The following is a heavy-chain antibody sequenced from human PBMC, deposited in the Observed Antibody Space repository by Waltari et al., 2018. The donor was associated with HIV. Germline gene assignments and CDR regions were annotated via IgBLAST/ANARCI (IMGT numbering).Heavy chain of an antibody. CDR3: ARDRWVASSNWYVDF. J-gene: IGHJ4*02. Sequence: QVQLVASGGGVVQPGGSLRLSCAASGCRVSKYGMHWVRQTPGRGLEWVAVIYSDGSHKSYTDSIKGRFTVSRDNSKNTLNLQMDGLRADDTGVYYCARDRWVASSNWYVDFWGQGTLVSVSA. V-gene: IGHV3-30*19. D-gene: IGHD6-13*01. CDR2: IYSDGSHK. CDR1: GCRVSKYG.